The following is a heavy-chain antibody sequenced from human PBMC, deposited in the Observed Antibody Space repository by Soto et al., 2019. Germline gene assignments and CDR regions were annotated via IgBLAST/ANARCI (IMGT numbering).Heavy chain of an antibody. CDR1: GFTFNSYA. Sequence: QVQLVESGGGVVQPGRSLRLSCAASGFTFNSYAMHWVRQAPGKGLEWVAVISYDGGNKYYADSVKGRFTISRDNSKNTLYLQMNSLRAEDTAVYYCARDTGSGWPPFDYWGQGTLVTVSS. CDR2: ISYDGGNK. D-gene: IGHD6-19*01. CDR3: ARDTGSGWPPFDY. J-gene: IGHJ4*02. V-gene: IGHV3-30-3*01.